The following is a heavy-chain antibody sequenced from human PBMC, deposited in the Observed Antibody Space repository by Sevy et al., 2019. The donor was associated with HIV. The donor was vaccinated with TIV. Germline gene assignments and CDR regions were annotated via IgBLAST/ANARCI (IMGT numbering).Heavy chain of an antibody. CDR1: GFTFSNAW. D-gene: IGHD2-21*02. CDR3: TTDLSPDCGGDCYSDGVDY. J-gene: IGHJ4*02. CDR2: IKSNTDGGTT. Sequence: GGSLRLSCAASGFTFSNAWMSWVRQAPGKGLEWVGRIKSNTDGGTTDYAAPVKGRFTISRDASKNTLYLQMHSLKTGDTAVYYCTTDLSPDCGGDCYSDGVDYWGQGTLVTVSS. V-gene: IGHV3-15*01.